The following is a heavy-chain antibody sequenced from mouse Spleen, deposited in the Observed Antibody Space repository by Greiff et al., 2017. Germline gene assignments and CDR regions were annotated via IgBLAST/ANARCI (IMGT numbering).Heavy chain of an antibody. CDR2: ISSGSSTI. D-gene: IGHD3-1*01. J-gene: IGHJ4*01. V-gene: IGHV5-17*01. CDR1: GFTFSDYG. Sequence: EVKLEESGGGLVKPGGSLKLSCAASGFTFSDYGMHWVRQAPEKGLEWVAYISSGSSTIYYADTVKGRFTISRDNAKNTLFLQMTSLRSEDTAMYYCAISSEDAMDYWGQGTSVTVSS. CDR3: AISSEDAMDY.